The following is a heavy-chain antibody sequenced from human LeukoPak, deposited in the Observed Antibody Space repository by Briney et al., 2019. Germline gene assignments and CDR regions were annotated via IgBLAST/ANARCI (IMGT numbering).Heavy chain of an antibody. V-gene: IGHV4-39*07. Sequence: SETLSLTCTVSGGSISSSSYYWGWIRQPPGKGLEWIGSIYYSGSTYYNPSLKSRVTISVDTSKNQFSLKLSSVTAADTAVYYCAWRLWFGTPVGMDVWGQGTTVTVSS. CDR2: IYYSGST. J-gene: IGHJ6*02. D-gene: IGHD3-10*01. CDR3: AWRLWFGTPVGMDV. CDR1: GGSISSSSYY.